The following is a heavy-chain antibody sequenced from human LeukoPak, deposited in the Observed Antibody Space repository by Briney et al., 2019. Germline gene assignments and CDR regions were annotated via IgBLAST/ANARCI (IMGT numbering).Heavy chain of an antibody. D-gene: IGHD4-23*01. J-gene: IGHJ4*02. CDR2: ISSSGSTI. V-gene: IGHV3-48*03. CDR3: ARDYGGSSPFDY. CDR1: GFTFSSYE. Sequence: SGGSLRLSCAASGFTFSSYEMHWVRQAPGKGLEWVSYISSSGSTIYYADSVKGRFTISRDNAKNSLYLQMNSLRAEDTAVYYCARDYGGSSPFDYWGQGTLATVSS.